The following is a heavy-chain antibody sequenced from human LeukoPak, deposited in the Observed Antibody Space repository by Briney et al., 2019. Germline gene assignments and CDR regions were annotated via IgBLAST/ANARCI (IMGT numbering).Heavy chain of an antibody. CDR2: ISGSGGTT. J-gene: IGHJ4*02. Sequence: GGSLRLSCAVSGFTFSSYAMSWVRQAPGKGLEWVSVISGSGGTTHYADSVKGRFTISRDDSKDTLYLQMNSLRVEDTAVYYCAKVFWFEHISDYWGQGTLVTVSS. CDR3: AKVFWFEHISDY. CDR1: GFTFSSYA. V-gene: IGHV3-23*01. D-gene: IGHD3-10*01.